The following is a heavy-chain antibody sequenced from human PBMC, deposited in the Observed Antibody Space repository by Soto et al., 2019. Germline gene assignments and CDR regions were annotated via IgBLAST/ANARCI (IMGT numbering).Heavy chain of an antibody. J-gene: IGHJ4*02. CDR1: GFTFT. CDR3: AREGGSYNYFDY. D-gene: IGHD1-26*01. V-gene: IGHV3-30-3*01. Sequence: QVQLVESVGCVVQPGRSLRLSCAASGFTFTMHWVRQAPGKGLEWVAVISYDGSNKYYADSVKGRFTISRDNSKNTLYLQMNSLRAEDTAVYYCAREGGSYNYFDYWGQGTLVTVSS. CDR2: ISYDGSNK.